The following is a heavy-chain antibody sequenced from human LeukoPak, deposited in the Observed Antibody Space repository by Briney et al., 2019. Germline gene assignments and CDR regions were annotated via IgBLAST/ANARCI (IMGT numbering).Heavy chain of an antibody. CDR3: ATDSVILYNWNEDAFDI. CDR1: GYTFTGYY. J-gene: IGHJ3*02. CDR2: FDPEDGET. D-gene: IGHD1-1*01. Sequence: GASVKVSCKASGYTFTGYYMHWVRQAPGKGLEWMGGFDPEDGETIYAQKFQGRVTMTEDTSTDTAYMELSSLRSEDTAVYYCATDSVILYNWNEDAFDIWGQGTMVTVSS. V-gene: IGHV1-24*01.